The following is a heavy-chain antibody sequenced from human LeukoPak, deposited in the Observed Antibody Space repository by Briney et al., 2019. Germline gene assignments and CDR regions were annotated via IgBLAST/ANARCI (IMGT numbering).Heavy chain of an antibody. CDR2: ISGSGGST. CDR1: GFTFSSYA. V-gene: IGHV3-23*01. J-gene: IGHJ4*02. CDR3: AKVREWGYYDSSGYFDY. D-gene: IGHD3-22*01. Sequence: GGSLRLSCAASGFTFSSYAMSWVRQAPGKGLEWVSAISGSGGSTYYADSVKGRFTISRDNSKNTLYLQMNSLRAEDTAVYYCAKVREWGYYDSSGYFDYWGQGTLVTVSS.